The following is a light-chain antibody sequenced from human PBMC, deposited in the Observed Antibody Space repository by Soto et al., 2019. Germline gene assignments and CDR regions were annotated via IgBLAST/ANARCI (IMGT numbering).Light chain of an antibody. CDR3: QQYGSSPVT. Sequence: EIVLTQSPGTLSLSPGERATLSCRASQSVSSSYLAWYQRKPGQAPRLLIYGASSRATGIPDRFSGSGSGTDFTLSISRLEPEDFEVYYFQQYGSSPVTFGQGTQGAIK. J-gene: IGKJ1*01. CDR2: GAS. CDR1: QSVSSSY. V-gene: IGKV3-20*01.